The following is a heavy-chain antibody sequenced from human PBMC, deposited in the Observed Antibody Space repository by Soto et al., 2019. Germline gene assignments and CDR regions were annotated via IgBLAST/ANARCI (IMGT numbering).Heavy chain of an antibody. V-gene: IGHV3-74*01. Sequence: EVQVVESGGDSVQPGGSLRLSCAASGFTFSSYWMHWVSQVPGKGLVWVSRISGDGSRTNYADSVKGRFTISRDNAKNTLYLQMNSLRAEDTALYYCARGLSGCYGLDVWGQGTTVSV. D-gene: IGHD5-12*01. J-gene: IGHJ6*02. CDR2: ISGDGSRT. CDR3: ARGLSGCYGLDV. CDR1: GFTFSSYW.